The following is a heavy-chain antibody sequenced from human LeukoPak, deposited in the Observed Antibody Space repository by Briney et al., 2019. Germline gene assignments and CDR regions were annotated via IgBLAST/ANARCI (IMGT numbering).Heavy chain of an antibody. Sequence: QTGGSLRLSCEVSGFAFSSYVMSWVRQAPGNGLEWVSAIDSNGVTTNYADSVKGRFTISRDNSKNTLYQQLSSLRVEDTAVYYCAKGDDFLADYRYRFDYWGQGTLVTVSS. D-gene: IGHD3-9*01. V-gene: IGHV3-23*01. CDR1: GFAFSSYV. J-gene: IGHJ4*02. CDR2: IDSNGVTT. CDR3: AKGDDFLADYRYRFDY.